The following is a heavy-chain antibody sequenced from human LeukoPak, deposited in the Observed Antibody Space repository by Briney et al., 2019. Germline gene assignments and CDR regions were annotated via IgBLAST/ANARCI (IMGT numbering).Heavy chain of an antibody. V-gene: IGHV1-2*02. CDR3: ARDPCSGGSCLVYYYYYMDV. J-gene: IGHJ6*03. D-gene: IGHD2-15*01. CDR1: GYTFTGYY. CDR2: INPNSGGT. Sequence: GASVKVSCKASGYTFTGYYMHWVRQAPGQGLEWMGWINPNSGGTNYAQKFQGRVTMTRDTSISTAYMELSRLRSDDTAVYYRARDPCSGGSCLVYYYYYMDVWGKGTTVTVSS.